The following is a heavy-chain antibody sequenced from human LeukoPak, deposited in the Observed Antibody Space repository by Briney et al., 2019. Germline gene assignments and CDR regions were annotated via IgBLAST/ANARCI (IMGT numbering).Heavy chain of an antibody. CDR1: GGSISSGGYY. D-gene: IGHD1-26*01. CDR3: ARDTLFGSYYDAFDI. J-gene: IGHJ3*02. V-gene: IGHV4-30-2*01. Sequence: SQTLSLTCTVSGGSISSGGYYWSWIRQPPGKGLEWIGYIYHSGSTYYNPSLKSRVTISVDRSKNQFSLKLSSVTAADTAVYYCARDTLFGSYYDAFDIWGQGTMVTVSS. CDR2: IYHSGST.